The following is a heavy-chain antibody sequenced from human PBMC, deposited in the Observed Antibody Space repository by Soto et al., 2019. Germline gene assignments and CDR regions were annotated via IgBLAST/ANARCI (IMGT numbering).Heavy chain of an antibody. J-gene: IGHJ6*02. CDR2: IDPSDSYT. CDR3: ARHVAGTEVVVAARGGMDG. D-gene: IGHD2-15*01. V-gene: IGHV5-10-1*01. Sequence: EDSLKISCKGSGYSFTSYWISWVLQIPGKGLEWMGRIDPSDSYTNYSPSFQGHVTISADKSISTAYLQWSSLKASDTAMYYCARHVAGTEVVVAARGGMDGWGQGTMVSVSS. CDR1: GYSFTSYW.